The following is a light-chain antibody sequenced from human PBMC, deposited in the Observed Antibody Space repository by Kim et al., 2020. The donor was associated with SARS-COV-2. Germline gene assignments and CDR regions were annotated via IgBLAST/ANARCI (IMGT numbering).Light chain of an antibody. J-gene: IGKJ3*01. Sequence: SPGERATLACRASQSVSSNYLAWYQQRPGQAPRLLIYGASNRATGIPDRFSGSGSGTDFTLTISRLEPEDFAVYYCHQYGSSPRSFGPGTKVDIK. CDR1: QSVSSNY. CDR3: HQYGSSPRS. V-gene: IGKV3-20*01. CDR2: GAS.